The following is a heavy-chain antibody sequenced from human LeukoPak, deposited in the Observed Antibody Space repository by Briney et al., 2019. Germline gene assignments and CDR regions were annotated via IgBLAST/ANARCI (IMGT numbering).Heavy chain of an antibody. Sequence: GGSLRLSCAASGFTFNNYGMHWVRQAPGKGLEWVAFIRYNGNNQYYADSVKGRFTISRDNSKNTLYLQMNSLRAEDTAVYYCARGGGSYSDFDYWGQGTLVTVSS. CDR2: IRYNGNNQ. D-gene: IGHD1-26*01. CDR3: ARGGGSYSDFDY. V-gene: IGHV3-30*02. CDR1: GFTFNNYG. J-gene: IGHJ4*02.